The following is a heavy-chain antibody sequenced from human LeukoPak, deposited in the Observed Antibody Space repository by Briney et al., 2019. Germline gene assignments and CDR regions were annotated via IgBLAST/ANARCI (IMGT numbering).Heavy chain of an antibody. Sequence: SETQSLTCTVSGGSISSGSYYWSWIRQPAGKGLEWIGRIYTSGSTNYNPSLKSRVTISVDTSKNQFSLKLSSVTAADTAVYYCRTVVPAAIGSYYYYMDVWGKGTTVTVSS. J-gene: IGHJ6*03. V-gene: IGHV4-61*02. CDR2: IYTSGST. CDR1: GGSISSGSYY. D-gene: IGHD2-2*02. CDR3: RTVVPAAIGSYYYYMDV.